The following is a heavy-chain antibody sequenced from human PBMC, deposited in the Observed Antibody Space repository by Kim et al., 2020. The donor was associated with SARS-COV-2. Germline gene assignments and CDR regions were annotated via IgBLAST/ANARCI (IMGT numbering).Heavy chain of an antibody. CDR2: VYSDGRN. V-gene: IGHV4-39*01. CDR3: GRKRKIEFGDFEPFDF. J-gene: IGHJ4*02. D-gene: IGHD4-17*01. CDR1: GDSISRSTSF. Sequence: SETLSLTCTVSGDSISRSTSFWGWVRQTPGRALEWIALVYSDGRNHYNPSLKSRVTISVDTSKNQFSLEMRSMTAADTATYFCGRKRKIEFGDFEPFDFWGPGALVAVS.